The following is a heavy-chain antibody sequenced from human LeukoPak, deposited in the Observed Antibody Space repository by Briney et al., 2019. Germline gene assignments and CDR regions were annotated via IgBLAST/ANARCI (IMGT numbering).Heavy chain of an antibody. J-gene: IGHJ4*02. CDR3: AKSTRYSTTGRDFDS. D-gene: IGHD6-13*01. CDR2: ISGGGATT. CDR1: GFTFSSYA. V-gene: IGHV3-23*01. Sequence: GGSLRLSCAASGFTFSSYAMSWVRQAPGKGLEWVSDISGGGATTFYADSVKGRFTISRDNSKNTLYLQLSSLRAEDTAVYYCAKSTRYSTTGRDFDSWGRGTLVTVSS.